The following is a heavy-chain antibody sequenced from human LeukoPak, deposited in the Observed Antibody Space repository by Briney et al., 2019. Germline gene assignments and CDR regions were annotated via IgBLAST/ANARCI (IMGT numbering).Heavy chain of an antibody. Sequence: SETLSLTCTVSSGSISSYYWSWIRQPAGKGLEWIGRIYTSGSTNYNPSLKSRVTMSVDTSKNQFSLKLSSVTAADTAVYYCARVGSDSAPSSGSYNYFDYWGQGTLVTVSS. CDR3: ARVGSDSAPSSGSYNYFDY. D-gene: IGHD1-26*01. CDR2: IYTSGST. CDR1: SGSISSYY. V-gene: IGHV4-4*07. J-gene: IGHJ4*02.